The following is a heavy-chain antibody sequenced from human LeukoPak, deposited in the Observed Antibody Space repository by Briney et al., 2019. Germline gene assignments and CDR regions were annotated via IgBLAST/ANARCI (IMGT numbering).Heavy chain of an antibody. CDR3: ARQFGYGGLGY. V-gene: IGHV5-51*01. D-gene: IGHD3-22*01. CDR1: GYTFASYW. J-gene: IGHJ4*02. Sequence: GASLRISCKGSGYTFASYWIAWVRQMPGKGLEWMGIIYPTDSDTRYSPSFQGQVTISADKSISTAYLQWSSLKASDTAMYYCARQFGYGGLGYWGQGTLVTVSS. CDR2: IYPTDSDT.